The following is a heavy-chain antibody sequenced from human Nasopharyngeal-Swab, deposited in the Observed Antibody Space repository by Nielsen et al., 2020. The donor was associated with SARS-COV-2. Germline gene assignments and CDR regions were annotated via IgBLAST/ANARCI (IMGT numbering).Heavy chain of an antibody. J-gene: IGHJ3*02. D-gene: IGHD2-2*01. CDR2: FYTTGST. Sequence: SETLSLTCTVSGGSTSSGSYYWSWIRQPAGKGLEWIGRFYTTGSTDYNPSLKSRVTISVDTSKNQFSLKLSSVTAADTAVYYCARSYCSSTRCANAFAIWGQGTMVTASS. CDR1: GGSTSSGSYY. CDR3: ARSYCSSTRCANAFAI. V-gene: IGHV4-61*02.